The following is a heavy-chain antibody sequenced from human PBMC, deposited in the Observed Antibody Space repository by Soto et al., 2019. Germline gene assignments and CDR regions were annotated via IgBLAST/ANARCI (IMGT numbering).Heavy chain of an antibody. CDR2: MHHSGAT. D-gene: IGHD2-15*01. J-gene: IGHJ3*02. CDR3: TADIVGASTEGAFDI. V-gene: IGHV4-4*02. CDR1: GVSISSSHW. Sequence: PSETLSLTCAVSGVSISSSHWWTWVRQPPEKGLQWIGEMHHSGATNYNPSLKSRMTTSVDKAKNQFSLQLTSVTAADTAVYYCTADIVGASTEGAFDIWGQGTMVTVSS.